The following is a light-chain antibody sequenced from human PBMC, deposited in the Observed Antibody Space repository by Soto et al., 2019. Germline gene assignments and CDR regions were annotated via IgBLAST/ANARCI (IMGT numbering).Light chain of an antibody. CDR2: GAS. V-gene: IGKV3-20*01. CDR3: QQYGSSGT. Sequence: EMVLTQSPGTLSLSPRERATLSCRASQSVSNNYLAWYQQKPGQAPRLLIYGASTRATGIPDRFSGSGSGTDFTLTIIRLEPEEFAVCYCQQYGSSGTFGQGTKVDIK. CDR1: QSVSNNY. J-gene: IGKJ1*01.